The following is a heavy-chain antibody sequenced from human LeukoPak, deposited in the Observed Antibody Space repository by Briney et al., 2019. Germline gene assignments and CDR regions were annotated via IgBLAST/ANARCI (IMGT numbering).Heavy chain of an antibody. D-gene: IGHD3-10*01. J-gene: IGHJ3*02. Sequence: ASVKVSCKAYGGTFSNYAISWVRQAPGQGLEWMGGISPMFGIPNYAQKFQGRVTITADDSTSTAYMELSSLRSEDTAVYYCARDDGFYYGSGSSSRNAFDIWGQGTMVTVSS. V-gene: IGHV1-69*01. CDR2: ISPMFGIP. CDR3: ARDDGFYYGSGSSSRNAFDI. CDR1: GGTFSNYA.